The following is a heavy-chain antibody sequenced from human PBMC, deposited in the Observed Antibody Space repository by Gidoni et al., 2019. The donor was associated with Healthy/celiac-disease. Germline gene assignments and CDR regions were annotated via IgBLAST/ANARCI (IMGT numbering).Heavy chain of an antibody. CDR1: GGTFSSYA. CDR3: ARVRDWIPRVGAYNWFDP. D-gene: IGHD2-21*02. Sequence: QVQLVQSGAEVKKPGSSVKVSCQASGGTFSSYAISWVRQAPGQGLEWMGGIIPIFGTANYAEKFQGRVTITADESTSTAYMELSSLRSEDTAVYYCARVRDWIPRVGAYNWFDPWGQGTLVTVSS. CDR2: IIPIFGTA. V-gene: IGHV1-69*01. J-gene: IGHJ5*02.